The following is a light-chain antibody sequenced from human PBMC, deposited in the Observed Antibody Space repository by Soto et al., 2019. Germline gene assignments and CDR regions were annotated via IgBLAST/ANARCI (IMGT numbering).Light chain of an antibody. V-gene: IGLV2-8*01. CDR3: RSYTGSDNFV. Sequence: QSALTQPPSASGSPGQSITISCTGTNSDIGKYNYVSWYQQHPGKAPKLLMYEVSKRPSGVPDRFSGSKSGNTASLTVSGLQTEDEGDYYCRSYTGSDNFVFGGGTKLTVL. CDR2: EVS. J-gene: IGLJ3*02. CDR1: NSDIGKYNY.